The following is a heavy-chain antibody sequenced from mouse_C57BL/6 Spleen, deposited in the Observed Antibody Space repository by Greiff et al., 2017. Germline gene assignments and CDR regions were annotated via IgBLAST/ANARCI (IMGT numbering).Heavy chain of an antibody. J-gene: IGHJ2*01. V-gene: IGHV1-53*01. Sequence: QVHVKQSGTELVKPGASVKLSCKASGYTFTSYWMHWVKQRPGQGLEWIGNINPSNGGTNYNEKFKSKATLTVDKSSSTAYMQLSSLTSEDSAVYYCARLAIYYYGSRGFDYWGQGTTLTVSS. CDR3: ARLAIYYYGSRGFDY. CDR1: GYTFTSYW. CDR2: INPSNGGT. D-gene: IGHD1-1*01.